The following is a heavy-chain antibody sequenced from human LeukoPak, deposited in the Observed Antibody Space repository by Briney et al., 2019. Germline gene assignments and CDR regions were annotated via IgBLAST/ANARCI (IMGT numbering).Heavy chain of an antibody. J-gene: IGHJ4*02. D-gene: IGHD1-26*01. CDR3: TRGSLSGSSRDY. CDR1: GYAFTGYD. V-gene: IGHV1-8*01. CDR2: MNPNTGDT. Sequence: ASAKVSCKASGYAFTGYDINWVRQAPGQGLEWMGWMNPNTGDTGYAQKFQGRLTMTRNTSIDTAYMELSGLRSEDTAIYYGTRGSLSGSSRDYWGQGTLVTVSS.